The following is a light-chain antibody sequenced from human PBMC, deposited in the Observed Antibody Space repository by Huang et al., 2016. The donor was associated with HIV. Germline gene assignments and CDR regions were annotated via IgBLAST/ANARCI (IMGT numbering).Light chain of an antibody. Sequence: EIVMTQSTATLSVSPGERVTLSCRAIPSVGNNLDWYQQKPGQAPRLLGYGASTRATGIPARCSDSGSGTDFTLTISSLQSEQFAVYYCQQYNNWPITFGPGTKVDTK. J-gene: IGKJ3*01. CDR2: GAS. CDR1: PSVGNN. V-gene: IGKV3-15*01. CDR3: QQYNNWPIT.